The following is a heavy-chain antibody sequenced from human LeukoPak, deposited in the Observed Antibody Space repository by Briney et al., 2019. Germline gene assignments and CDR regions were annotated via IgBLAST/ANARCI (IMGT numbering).Heavy chain of an antibody. CDR1: GGSISSYY. V-gene: IGHV4-4*07. CDR3: ARAGGYYGSGSYYNNWFDP. Sequence: SETLSLTCTVSGGSISSYYWRWIRQPAGKGLEWIGRIYTSGSTNYNPSLKSRVTMSLDTSKNQFSLKLSSVPAADTAVYYCARAGGYYGSGSYYNNWFDPWGQGALVTVSS. J-gene: IGHJ5*02. CDR2: IYTSGST. D-gene: IGHD3-10*01.